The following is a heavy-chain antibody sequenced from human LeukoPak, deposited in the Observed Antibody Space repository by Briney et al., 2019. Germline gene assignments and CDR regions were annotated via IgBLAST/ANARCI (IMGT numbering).Heavy chain of an antibody. Sequence: PSETLSLTCAVYGGSFSGYYWSWIRQPPGKGLEWTGEINHSGSTNYNPSLKSRVTISVDTSKNQFSLKLSSVTAADTAVYYCARAPRITMVRGAPKRAFDIWGQGTMVTVSS. D-gene: IGHD3-10*01. J-gene: IGHJ3*02. V-gene: IGHV4-34*01. CDR1: GGSFSGYY. CDR3: ARAPRITMVRGAPKRAFDI. CDR2: INHSGST.